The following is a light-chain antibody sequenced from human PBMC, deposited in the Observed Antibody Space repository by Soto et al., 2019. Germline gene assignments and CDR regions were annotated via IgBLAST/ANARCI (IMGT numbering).Light chain of an antibody. CDR1: QGISSY. Sequence: DIQLTQSPSFLSASVGDRVTITCRASQGISSYLAWYQQKPGKAPKLLIYAASTLQSGVPSRFSGSGSGTEFTLTSSSLQPEDFAYYYCQQLFSYPLFTFGPGTKVDIK. V-gene: IGKV1-9*01. CDR3: QQLFSYPLFT. CDR2: AAS. J-gene: IGKJ3*01.